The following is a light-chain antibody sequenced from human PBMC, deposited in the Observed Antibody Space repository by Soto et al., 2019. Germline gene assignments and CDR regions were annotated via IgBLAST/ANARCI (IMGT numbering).Light chain of an antibody. CDR1: QTITWW. J-gene: IGKJ1*01. V-gene: IGKV1-5*01. Sequence: DIQMTQSPSTLSASVGDRVTITCRASQTITWWMAWYQQKPGKAPKLLIYDASTLESGVPSRFSGSRSGTEFTLTISSLQPDDFATYYCQQYNSYSWTFGQGTKVEIK. CDR3: QQYNSYSWT. CDR2: DAS.